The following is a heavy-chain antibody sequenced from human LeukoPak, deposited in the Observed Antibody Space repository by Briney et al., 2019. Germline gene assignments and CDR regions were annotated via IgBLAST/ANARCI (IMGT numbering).Heavy chain of an antibody. V-gene: IGHV4-31*03. CDR1: GGSISSGGYY. CDR2: IYYSGST. CDR3: ARAGGFRRTFDY. Sequence: TASQTLSLTCTVSGGSISSGGYYWSWIRQHPGKGLKWIGYIYYSGSTYYNPSLKSRVTISVDTSKNQFSLKLSSVTAADTAVYYCARAGGFRRTFDYWGQGTLVTVSS. J-gene: IGHJ4*02. D-gene: IGHD6-19*01.